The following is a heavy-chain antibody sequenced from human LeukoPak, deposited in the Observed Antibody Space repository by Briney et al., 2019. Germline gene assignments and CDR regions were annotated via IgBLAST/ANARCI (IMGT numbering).Heavy chain of an antibody. Sequence: GGSLRLSCAASGFTFSDYYMSWIRQAPGKGLEWVSYISSSGSTIYYADSVRGRFTISRDNAKNSLYLQMNSLRAEDTAVYYCARAEWELDFDYWGQGTLVTVSS. CDR2: ISSSGSTI. CDR1: GFTFSDYY. J-gene: IGHJ4*02. V-gene: IGHV3-11*01. CDR3: ARAEWELDFDY. D-gene: IGHD1-26*01.